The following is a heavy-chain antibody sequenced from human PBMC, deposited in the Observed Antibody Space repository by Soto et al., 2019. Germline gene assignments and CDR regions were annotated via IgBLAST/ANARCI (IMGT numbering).Heavy chain of an antibody. D-gene: IGHD3-10*01. Sequence: EVQLVESGGGLVKPGGSLRLSCAASGFTFSSYSMNWVRQAPGKGLEWVSSISSSSSYIYYADSVKGRFTISRDNAKNSLYLQMNSLRAEDTAVYYCARAFSMVYYFDYWGQGTLVTVSS. V-gene: IGHV3-21*01. CDR3: ARAFSMVYYFDY. J-gene: IGHJ4*02. CDR2: ISSSSSYI. CDR1: GFTFSSYS.